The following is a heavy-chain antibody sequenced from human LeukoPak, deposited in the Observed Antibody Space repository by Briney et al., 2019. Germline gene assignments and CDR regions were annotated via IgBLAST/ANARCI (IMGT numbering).Heavy chain of an antibody. D-gene: IGHD1-26*01. Sequence: SETLSLTCTVSGGSISSSSYYWGWIRQPPGKGLEWIGSIYYSGSTYYNPSLKSRVTITVDTSKNQFSLKLNSVTAADTAVYFCAREISLVGATPLFADIWGQGTMVTVSS. CDR3: AREISLVGATPLFADI. J-gene: IGHJ3*02. CDR2: IYYSGST. V-gene: IGHV4-39*07. CDR1: GGSISSSSYY.